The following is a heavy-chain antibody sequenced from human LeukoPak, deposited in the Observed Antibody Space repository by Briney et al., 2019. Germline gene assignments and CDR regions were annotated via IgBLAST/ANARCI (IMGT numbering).Heavy chain of an antibody. CDR3: AREPPRAVAGTPDPTFDY. CDR1: GFTFSSYG. Sequence: PGGSLRLSCAASGFTFSSYGMHWVRQAPGKGLEWVAFIRYDGSNKYYADSVKGRFTISRDNSKNTLYLQMNSLRAEDTAVYYCAREPPRAVAGTPDPTFDYWGQGTLVTVSS. CDR2: IRYDGSNK. V-gene: IGHV3-30*02. D-gene: IGHD6-19*01. J-gene: IGHJ4*02.